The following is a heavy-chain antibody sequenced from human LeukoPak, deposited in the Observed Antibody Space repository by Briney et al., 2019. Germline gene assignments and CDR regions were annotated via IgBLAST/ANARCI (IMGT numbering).Heavy chain of an antibody. CDR2: ISSSSSYI. D-gene: IGHD4-11*01. CDR1: GFTFSSYS. V-gene: IGHV3-21*01. Sequence: GGSLRLSCAASGFTFSSYSMNWVRQAPGKGLEWVSSISSSSSYIYYADSVKGRFTISRDNAKNSLYLQMNSLRAEDTAVYYCARGSMTTVTTSLFDYWGQGTLVTVSS. J-gene: IGHJ4*02. CDR3: ARGSMTTVTTSLFDY.